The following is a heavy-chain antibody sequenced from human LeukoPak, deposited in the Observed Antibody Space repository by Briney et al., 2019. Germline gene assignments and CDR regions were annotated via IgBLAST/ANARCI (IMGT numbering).Heavy chain of an antibody. V-gene: IGHV1-24*01. J-gene: IGHJ5*02. CDR2: FDPEDGET. D-gene: IGHD3-10*01. Sequence: GASVKVSCKVSGYTLTELSMHWVRQAPGKGLEWMGGFDPEDGETIYAQKFQGRVTITADKSTSTAYMELSSLRSEDTAVYYCASILWSGIPGEGWFDPWGQGTLVTVSS. CDR3: ASILWSGIPGEGWFDP. CDR1: GYTLTELS.